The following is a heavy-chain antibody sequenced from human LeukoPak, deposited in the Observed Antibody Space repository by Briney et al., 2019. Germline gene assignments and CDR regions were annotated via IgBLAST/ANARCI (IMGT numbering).Heavy chain of an antibody. CDR1: GGSISSGDYY. CDR2: IYYSGST. V-gene: IGHV4-30-4*01. Sequence: PSETPSLTCTVSGGSISSGDYYWSWIRQPPGKGLEWIGYIYYSGSTYYNPSLKSRVTISVDTSKNQFSLKLSSVTAADTAVYYCARGNAYYYDSSGPHFDYWGQGTLVTVSS. CDR3: ARGNAYYYDSSGPHFDY. J-gene: IGHJ4*02. D-gene: IGHD3-22*01.